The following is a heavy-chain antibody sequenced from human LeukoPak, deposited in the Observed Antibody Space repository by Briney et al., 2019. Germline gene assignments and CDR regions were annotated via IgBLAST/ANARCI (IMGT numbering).Heavy chain of an antibody. CDR2: IGGVASNT. V-gene: IGHV3-23*01. J-gene: IGHJ4*02. CDR3: AKTSGSYSNFDC. D-gene: IGHD3-22*01. CDR1: GFTFNNNA. Sequence: GGSLRLSCAASGFTFNNNAMTWVRQAPGKGLEWVSTIGGVASNTYYADSVRGRFTISRDNSKSMLDLQMNGLRAEDTAMYYCAKTSGSYSNFDCWGQGILVTVSS.